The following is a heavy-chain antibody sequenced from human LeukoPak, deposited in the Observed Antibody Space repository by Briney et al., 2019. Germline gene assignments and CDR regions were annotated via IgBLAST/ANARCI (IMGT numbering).Heavy chain of an antibody. D-gene: IGHD3-10*01. Sequence: ASVKVSCKASGYTFTSYGISWVRQAPGQGLEWMGWISAYNGNTNYAQKLQGRVTMTTDTSTSTAYMELRSLRSDDTAVYYCARGKGMVRGVKSDVISYYYYYMDVWGKGTTVTVSS. CDR3: ARGKGMVRGVKSDVISYYYYYMDV. V-gene: IGHV1-18*01. CDR2: ISAYNGNT. J-gene: IGHJ6*03. CDR1: GYTFTSYG.